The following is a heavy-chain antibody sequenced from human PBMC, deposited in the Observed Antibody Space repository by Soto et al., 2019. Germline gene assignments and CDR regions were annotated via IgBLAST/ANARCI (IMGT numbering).Heavy chain of an antibody. V-gene: IGHV1-69*13. Sequence: SVKVSFKSGGGPVSSYAISLVRQAPGQGVEWMGGMIPIFGTANYAQKFQVRVTITADESTSTAYMELSSLRSEDTAGYYCARDRGGFQDCSAGRCYFDYWGQGTLVPVSP. CDR1: GGPVSSYA. D-gene: IGHD2-15*01. J-gene: IGHJ4*02. CDR3: ARDRGGFQDCSAGRCYFDY. CDR2: MIPIFGTA.